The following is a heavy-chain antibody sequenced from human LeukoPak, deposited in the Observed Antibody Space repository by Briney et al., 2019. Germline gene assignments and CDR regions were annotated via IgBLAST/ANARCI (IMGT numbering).Heavy chain of an antibody. J-gene: IGHJ6*02. V-gene: IGHV1-46*01. D-gene: IGHD3-9*01. CDR3: ARPEAPYYDILTGYLTPYYYYYGMDV. CDR2: INPSVGST. Sequence: GASVKVSCKASGYTFTSYYMHCVRQAPGQGLEWMGIINPSVGSTSYAQKFQRRVTMTRDTSTSTVYMELSSLRSEDTAVYYCARPEAPYYDILTGYLTPYYYYYGMDVWGQGTTVTVSS. CDR1: GYTFTSYY.